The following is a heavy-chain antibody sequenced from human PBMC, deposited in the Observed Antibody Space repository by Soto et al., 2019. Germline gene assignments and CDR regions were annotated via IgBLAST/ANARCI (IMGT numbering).Heavy chain of an antibody. CDR1: GFTFSSYA. Sequence: GGSLRLSCAASGFTFSSYAMHWVRQAPGKGLEWVAVISYDGSNKYYADSVKGRFTISRDNAKNSLYLQMNSLRDEETAVYYCARVIMDVWGQGTTVTVSS. CDR3: ARVIMDV. J-gene: IGHJ6*02. V-gene: IGHV3-30-3*01. CDR2: ISYDGSNK.